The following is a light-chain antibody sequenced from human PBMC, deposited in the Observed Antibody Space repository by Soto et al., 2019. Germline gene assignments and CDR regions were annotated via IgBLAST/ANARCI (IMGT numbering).Light chain of an antibody. CDR1: QSITSY. Sequence: DIPMTQSPSSLSASVGDRVTITCRASQSITSYLNWYQQKPGKAPKLLIYAASSLQSGVPSRFSGSGSGTDFTLSISSLQPEDFATYFCQQSYSIPYIFGQGTKVEI. V-gene: IGKV1-39*01. CDR3: QQSYSIPYI. J-gene: IGKJ2*01. CDR2: AAS.